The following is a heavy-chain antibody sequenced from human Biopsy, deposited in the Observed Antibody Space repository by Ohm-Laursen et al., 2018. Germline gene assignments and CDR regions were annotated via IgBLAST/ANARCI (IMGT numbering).Heavy chain of an antibody. CDR3: ARRPYGGTRYWYFDL. CDR2: IYYSGTT. D-gene: IGHD4-23*01. V-gene: IGHV4-31*01. Sequence: TLSLTCTVSGGSVSSGGLYWSWIRQHPGKGLEWIGYIYYSGTTYYNPPLKSLVTISVDTSKNQFSLKLNSVTAADTAVYYCARRPYGGTRYWYFDLWGRGTLVTVSS. CDR1: GGSVSSGGLY. J-gene: IGHJ2*01.